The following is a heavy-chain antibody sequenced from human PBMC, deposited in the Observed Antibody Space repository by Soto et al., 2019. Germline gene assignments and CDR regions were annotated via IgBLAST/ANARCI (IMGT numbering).Heavy chain of an antibody. D-gene: IGHD3-16*01. CDR2: ISPTSTYI. Sequence: GGTLRLSCTASGFTFNSYTMNWVRQAPGKALEWVSSISPTSTYIYYAASLRGRFTTSRDNAENSLFLQMDSLRADDTAVYYCAHQGAYSSSLTPDFDQWGQGPLVTVS. CDR3: AHQGAYSSSLTPDFDQ. CDR1: GFTFNSYT. V-gene: IGHV3-21*06. J-gene: IGHJ4*02.